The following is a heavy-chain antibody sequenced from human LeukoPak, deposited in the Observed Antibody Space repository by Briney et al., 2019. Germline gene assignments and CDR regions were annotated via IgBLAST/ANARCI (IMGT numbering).Heavy chain of an antibody. J-gene: IGHJ4*02. CDR3: ARGSYFYDSSRFDY. D-gene: IGHD3-22*01. CDR2: IYYSGST. Sequence: KPSETLSLTCTVSGDSISSGGYYWSWIRQHPGKGLEWIGYIYYSGSTYYNPSLKSRVTISVDTSKTQFSLKLTSVTAADTAVYYCARGSYFYDSSRFDYWGQGTLVTVSS. CDR1: GDSISSGGYY. V-gene: IGHV4-31*03.